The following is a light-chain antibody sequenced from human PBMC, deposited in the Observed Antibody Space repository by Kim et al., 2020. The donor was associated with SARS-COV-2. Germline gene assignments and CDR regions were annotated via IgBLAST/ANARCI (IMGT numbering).Light chain of an antibody. Sequence: QSVLTQPPSASGTPGQRVTISCSGSSSNIGSNYVYWYQQLPGTAPKLLIYRNNQRPSGVPHRFSGSKSGTSASLAISGLRSEDEADYYCAAWDDSLSGLVFGGGTQLTVL. CDR3: AAWDDSLSGLV. J-gene: IGLJ3*02. CDR2: RNN. V-gene: IGLV1-47*01. CDR1: SSNIGSNY.